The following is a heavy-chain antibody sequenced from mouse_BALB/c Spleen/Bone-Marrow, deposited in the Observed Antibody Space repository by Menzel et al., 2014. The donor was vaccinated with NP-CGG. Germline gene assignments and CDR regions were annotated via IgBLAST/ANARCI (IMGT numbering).Heavy chain of an antibody. CDR1: GFTLSDYG. D-gene: IGHD1-1*01. CDR2: ISNLAYSI. CDR3: ARALAYGSSFDY. Sequence: EVQGVESGGGLVQPGGSRKLSCAASGFTLSDYGMAWVRQAPGKGPEWVAFISNLAYSIYYTDTVTGRFTISRENAKNTLYLEMSSLRSEDTAMYYCARALAYGSSFDYWGQGTTLTVSS. V-gene: IGHV5-15*02. J-gene: IGHJ2*01.